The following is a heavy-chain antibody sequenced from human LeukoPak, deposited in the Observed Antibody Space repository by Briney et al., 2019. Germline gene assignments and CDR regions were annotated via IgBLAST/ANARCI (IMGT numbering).Heavy chain of an antibody. CDR3: ARVLGSSWFFY. Sequence: PGGSLRLSCAASGFTFDDYALHWVRQAPGKGLEWVSGISWNSGSIVYADSVKGRFTISRDNAKNSLYLQMSSPRAEDTAVYYCARVLGSSWFFYWGQGTLVTVSS. CDR1: GFTFDDYA. D-gene: IGHD6-13*01. CDR2: ISWNSGSI. V-gene: IGHV3-9*01. J-gene: IGHJ4*02.